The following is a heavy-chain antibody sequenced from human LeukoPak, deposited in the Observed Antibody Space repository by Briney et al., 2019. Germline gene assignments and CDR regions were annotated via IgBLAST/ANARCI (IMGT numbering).Heavy chain of an antibody. CDR1: GFTLSSYG. J-gene: IGHJ4*02. V-gene: IGHV3-30*03. CDR3: ARGGGYYAIDY. CDR2: ISYDGSNK. Sequence: GGSLRLSCAASGFTLSSYGMHWVRQAPGKGLEWVAVISYDGSNKYYADSVKGRFTISRDISKNTLYLQINNLRAEDTAVYYCARGGGYYAIDYWGQGTLVTVSS. D-gene: IGHD3-16*01.